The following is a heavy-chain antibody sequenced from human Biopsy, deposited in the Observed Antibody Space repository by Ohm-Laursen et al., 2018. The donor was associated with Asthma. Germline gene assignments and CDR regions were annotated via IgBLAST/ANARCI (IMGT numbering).Heavy chain of an antibody. CDR3: VRGGYCTSPTCPWGRYATDV. Sequence: SLRLSCTASGFTFSSYWMSWVRQAPGKGLEWVANIKKDGSEKYYVDSVKGRFTISRDNAKNSLYLHMNSLRAEDTAVYYCVRGGYCTSPTCPWGRYATDVWGQGTMVTVSS. J-gene: IGHJ6*02. D-gene: IGHD2-2*01. CDR2: IKKDGSEK. V-gene: IGHV3-7*01. CDR1: GFTFSSYW.